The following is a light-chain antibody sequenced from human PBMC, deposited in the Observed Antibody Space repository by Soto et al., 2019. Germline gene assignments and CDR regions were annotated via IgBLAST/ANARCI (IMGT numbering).Light chain of an antibody. Sequence: EIVLTQSPATLSLSPGERPTLSCRASQRVSSYLAWYQQKPGQAPRLLIYDASNRATGIPARFSGSGSGTDFTLTISSLEPEDFAVYYCQHRSHWPPTFGQGTKLEIK. V-gene: IGKV3-11*01. CDR1: QRVSSY. J-gene: IGKJ2*01. CDR2: DAS. CDR3: QHRSHWPPT.